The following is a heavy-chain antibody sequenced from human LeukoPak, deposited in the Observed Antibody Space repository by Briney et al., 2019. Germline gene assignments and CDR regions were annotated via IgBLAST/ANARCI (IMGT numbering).Heavy chain of an antibody. CDR1: GFTFSSYS. Sequence: GGSLRLSCAASGFTFSSYSMNWVRQAPGKGLEWVSSISSSSSYIYYADSVKGRFTISRDNAKNSLYLQMNSLRAEDTAVYYCARAPQGFGVVQYCYYGMDVWGQGTTVTVSS. D-gene: IGHD3-3*01. CDR2: ISSSSSYI. J-gene: IGHJ6*02. CDR3: ARAPQGFGVVQYCYYGMDV. V-gene: IGHV3-21*01.